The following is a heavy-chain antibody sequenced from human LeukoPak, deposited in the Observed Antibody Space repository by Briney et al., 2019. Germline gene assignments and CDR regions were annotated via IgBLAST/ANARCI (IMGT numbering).Heavy chain of an antibody. CDR1: GFTFSDYS. Sequence: GGSLRLSCAAPGFTFSDYSMNWVSQAPGKGLEWVASVNTVSSYIYYADSMRGRFTISRDNAKNSLFLQMNSLRAEDTAVYYCARLRRNSDRSDFFYYYDHWGQGTLVTVSS. CDR2: VNTVSSYI. J-gene: IGHJ4*02. D-gene: IGHD3-22*01. CDR3: ARLRRNSDRSDFFYYYDH. V-gene: IGHV3-21*01.